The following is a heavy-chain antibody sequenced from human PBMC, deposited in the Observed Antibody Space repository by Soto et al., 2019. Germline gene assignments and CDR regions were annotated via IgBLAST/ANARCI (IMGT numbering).Heavy chain of an antibody. V-gene: IGHV3-23*01. J-gene: IGHJ4*02. CDR3: AKESMSGRITIFGVAHGIFDY. CDR1: GFTFSSYA. D-gene: IGHD3-3*01. Sequence: AGGSLRLSCAASGFTFSSYAMSWVRQAPGKGLEWVSAISGSGGSTYYADSVKGRFTISRDNSKNTLYLQMNSLRAEDTAVYYCAKESMSGRITIFGVAHGIFDYWGQGTLVTVSS. CDR2: ISGSGGST.